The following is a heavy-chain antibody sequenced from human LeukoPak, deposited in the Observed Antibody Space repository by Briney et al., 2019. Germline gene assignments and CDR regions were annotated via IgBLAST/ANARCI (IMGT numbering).Heavy chain of an antibody. CDR1: GGSISSGDYY. CDR3: AREGSSGYYLYYYYMDV. CDR2: IYYSGST. Sequence: PSETLSLTCTVSGGSISSGDYYWSWIRQPPGKGLEWIGYIYYSGSTYYNPSLKSRVTISVDTSKNQFSLKLSSVTAADTAVYHCAREGSSGYYLYYYYMDVWGKGTTVTVSS. D-gene: IGHD3-22*01. V-gene: IGHV4-30-4*08. J-gene: IGHJ6*03.